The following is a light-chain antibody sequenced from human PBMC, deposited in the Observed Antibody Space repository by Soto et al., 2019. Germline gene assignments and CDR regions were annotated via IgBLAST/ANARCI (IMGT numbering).Light chain of an antibody. CDR2: RAS. CDR1: ESVNNK. Sequence: EVVLTQSPATLSVSPGERATLSCRASESVNNKLGWYQQKPGQAPRLLIYRASTRATGIPARFSGSGSGTEFTLTISSLQSEDSAVYCHQYHNWFPFTFGQGTRLEIK. V-gene: IGKV3-15*01. J-gene: IGKJ5*01. CDR3: HQYHNWFPFT.